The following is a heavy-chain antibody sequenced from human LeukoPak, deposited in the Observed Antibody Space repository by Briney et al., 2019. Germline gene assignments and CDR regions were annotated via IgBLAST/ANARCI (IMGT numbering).Heavy chain of an antibody. V-gene: IGHV3-23*01. CDR2: ISGSGGST. CDR3: ARDFLYSSSSVFDY. D-gene: IGHD6-6*01. CDR1: GFTFSSYG. Sequence: GGSLRLSCAASGFTFSSYGMSWVRQAPGKGLEWVSAISGSGGSTYYADSVKGRFTISRDNSKNTLYLQMNSLRAEDTAVYYCARDFLYSSSSVFDYWGQGTLVTVSS. J-gene: IGHJ4*02.